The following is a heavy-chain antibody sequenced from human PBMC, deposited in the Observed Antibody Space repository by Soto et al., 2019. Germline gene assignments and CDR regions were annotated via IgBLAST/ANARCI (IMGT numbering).Heavy chain of an antibody. CDR2: IYHNRNT. J-gene: IGHJ5*02. Sequence: QLQLQESGSGLVKPSQTLSLTCAVSGGSISSGGYSWSWFRQPPGKGLEWIGYIYHNRNTYYNPSLKSRVTISVDRSKNHFSLKLSSVTAADTAMYYCARVPAPWGQGTLVTVSS. CDR1: GGSISSGGYS. V-gene: IGHV4-30-2*01. CDR3: ARVPAP.